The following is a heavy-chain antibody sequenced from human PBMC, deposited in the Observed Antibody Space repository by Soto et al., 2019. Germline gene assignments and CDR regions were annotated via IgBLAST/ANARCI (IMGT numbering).Heavy chain of an antibody. CDR1: GFTFSSYE. V-gene: IGHV3-48*03. CDR3: ARDGSHRKYAFDI. CDR2: ISSSGSTI. Sequence: GGSLRLSCAASGFTFSSYEMNWVRQAPWKGLEWVSYISSSGSTIYYADSVKGRFTISRDNAKNSLYLQMNSLRAEDTAVYYCARDGSHRKYAFDIWGQGTMVTVSS. J-gene: IGHJ3*02.